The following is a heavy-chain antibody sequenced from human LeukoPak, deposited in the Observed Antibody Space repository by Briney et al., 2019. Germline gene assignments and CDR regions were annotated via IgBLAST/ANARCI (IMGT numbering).Heavy chain of an antibody. D-gene: IGHD2-2*01. Sequence: PGGSLRLSCAASGFSFGVYAMSWIRQAPGKGLEWIGEISHGGITKHNPSLKSRVTMSQDTSKRQFSLKMNSMTAADTGVYYCGIFMDVVPGSMSWGLGTLVTVSS. CDR1: GFSFGVYA. CDR2: ISHGGIT. CDR3: GIFMDVVPGSMS. V-gene: IGHV4-34*08. J-gene: IGHJ4*02.